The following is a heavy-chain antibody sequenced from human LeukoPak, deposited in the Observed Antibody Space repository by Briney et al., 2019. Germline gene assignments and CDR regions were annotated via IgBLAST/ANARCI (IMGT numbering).Heavy chain of an antibody. CDR2: IKEDGGEK. Sequence: GGSLRLSCAASGFTFSSYAMSWVRQAPGKGLEWVANIKEDGGEKYYVDSVKGRFTISRDNARNSLYLQMNSLRVEDTAVYYCARARFETTVTALIRKKNYYYYYMDVWGKGTTVTVSS. D-gene: IGHD4-17*01. J-gene: IGHJ6*03. CDR3: ARARFETTVTALIRKKNYYYYYMDV. CDR1: GFTFSSYA. V-gene: IGHV3-7*01.